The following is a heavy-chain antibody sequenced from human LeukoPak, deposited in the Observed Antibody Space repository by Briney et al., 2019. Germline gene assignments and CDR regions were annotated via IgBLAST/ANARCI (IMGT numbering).Heavy chain of an antibody. CDR1: GFTVTNAW. D-gene: IGHD5/OR15-5a*01. CDR2: ISSSSSTI. V-gene: IGHV3-48*04. Sequence: GGSLRLSCAASGFTVTNAWMTWVRQAPGKGLEWVSYISSSSSTIYYADSVKGRFTISRDNAKNSLYLQMNSLRAEDTAVYYCAKDGLRSIDYWGQGTLVTVSS. J-gene: IGHJ4*02. CDR3: AKDGLRSIDY.